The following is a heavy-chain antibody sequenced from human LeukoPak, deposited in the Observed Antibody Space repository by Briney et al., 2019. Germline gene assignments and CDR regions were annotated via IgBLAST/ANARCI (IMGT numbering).Heavy chain of an antibody. Sequence: TGGSLRLSCAASGFTFSIYAMSWVRHAPGKGLEGVSAISGGGGSTYYADSGKGRLTISRDNSKNTVYLQMNSLRAEDTAVYYCASYDILTGYSRHPLKRWGQGTLVTVSS. CDR2: ISGGGGST. CDR3: ASYDILTGYSRHPLKR. D-gene: IGHD3-9*01. CDR1: GFTFSIYA. J-gene: IGHJ4*02. V-gene: IGHV3-23*01.